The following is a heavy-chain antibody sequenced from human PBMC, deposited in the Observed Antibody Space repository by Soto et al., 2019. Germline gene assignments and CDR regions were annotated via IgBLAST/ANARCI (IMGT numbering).Heavy chain of an antibody. CDR1: GGSINSGGYY. J-gene: IGHJ6*02. Sequence: PSETLSLTCTVSGGSINSGGYYWNWIRQHPGKGLEWIGYIYYTGSTSYNPSLKSRVTMSVDTSKNQFSLTLSSVTAADTAVYYCARDAPIFKRITIFGVVTHYGMDVWGQGTTVTVSS. D-gene: IGHD3-3*01. CDR3: ARDAPIFKRITIFGVVTHYGMDV. V-gene: IGHV4-31*03. CDR2: IYYTGST.